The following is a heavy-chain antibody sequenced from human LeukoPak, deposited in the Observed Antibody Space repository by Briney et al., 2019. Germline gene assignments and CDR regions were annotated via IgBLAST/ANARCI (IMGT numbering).Heavy chain of an antibody. CDR3: ARLNSSSSYLNSYYYYMDV. CDR2: IIPIFGIA. J-gene: IGHJ6*03. D-gene: IGHD6-6*01. Sequence: SVKVSCKASGGTFSSYTISWVRQAPGQGLEWMGRIIPIFGIANYAQKFQGRVTITADKSTSTAYMELSSLRSEDTAVYYCARLNSSSSYLNSYYYYMDVWGKGTTVTVSS. V-gene: IGHV1-69*02. CDR1: GGTFSSYT.